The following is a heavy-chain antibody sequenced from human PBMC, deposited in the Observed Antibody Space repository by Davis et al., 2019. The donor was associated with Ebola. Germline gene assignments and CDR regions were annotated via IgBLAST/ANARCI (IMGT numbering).Heavy chain of an antibody. D-gene: IGHD1-26*01. V-gene: IGHV4-59*01. CDR1: GGSISSYY. CDR2: IYYSGSP. CDR3: AREKGSFYGMDV. Sequence: MPSETLSLTCTVSGGSISSYYWSWIRQPPGKGLEYIGYIYYSGSPNYNPSLKSRVSISVDTSKNQISLKLNSVTAADTAIYYCAREKGSFYGMDVWGQGTTVIVSS. J-gene: IGHJ6*02.